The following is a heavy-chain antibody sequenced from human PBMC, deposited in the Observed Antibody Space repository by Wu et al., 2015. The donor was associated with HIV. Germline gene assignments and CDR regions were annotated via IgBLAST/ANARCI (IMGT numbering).Heavy chain of an antibody. D-gene: IGHD3-16*01. V-gene: IGHV4-34*01. CDR1: GGSFSGYY. Sequence: QVQLQQWGAGLLKPSETLSLTCAVYGGSFSGYYWSWIRQPPGKGLEWIGEINHSGSTNYNPSLKSRVTISVDTSKNQFSLKLSSVTAADTAVYYCARGPRFRRVAFDIWGQGTMVTVSS. CDR2: INHSGST. J-gene: IGHJ3*02. CDR3: ARGPRFRRVAFDI.